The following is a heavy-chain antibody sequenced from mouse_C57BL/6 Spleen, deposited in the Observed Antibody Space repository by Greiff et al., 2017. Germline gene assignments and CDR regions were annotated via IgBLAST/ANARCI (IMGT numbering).Heavy chain of an antibody. D-gene: IGHD2-4*01. Sequence: EVKLVESGTVLARPGASVKMSCKTSGYTFTSYWMHWVKQRPGQGLEWIGAIYPGNSDTSYNQKFKGKAKLTAVTSASTAYMELSSLTNEDSAVYYCTRWYDYGDYWGQGTTLTVSS. V-gene: IGHV1-5*01. CDR3: TRWYDYGDY. J-gene: IGHJ2*01. CDR2: IYPGNSDT. CDR1: GYTFTSYW.